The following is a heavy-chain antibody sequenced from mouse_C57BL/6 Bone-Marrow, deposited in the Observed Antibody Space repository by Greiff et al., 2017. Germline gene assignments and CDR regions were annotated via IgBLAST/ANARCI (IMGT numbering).Heavy chain of an antibody. CDR3: ASRGDDYGSSAWFAY. D-gene: IGHD1-1*01. CDR2: IDPGDGDT. J-gene: IGHJ3*01. Sequence: QVQLQQSGPELVKPGASVKISCKASGYAFSSSWMNWVKQRPGKGLEWIGRIDPGDGDTNYNGTFKGKATLNADKSSSTAYMQLSSLTSEDSAVCCCASRGDDYGSSAWFAYWGQGTLVTVAA. V-gene: IGHV1-82*01. CDR1: GYAFSSSW.